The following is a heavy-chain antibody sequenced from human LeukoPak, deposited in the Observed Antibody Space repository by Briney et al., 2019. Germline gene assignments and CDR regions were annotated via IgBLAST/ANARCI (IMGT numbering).Heavy chain of an antibody. CDR2: INAGNGNT. CDR1: GYTFTSYA. J-gene: IGHJ5*02. Sequence: GASVKVSCKASGYTFTSYAMHWVRQAPGQRLEWMGWINAGNGNTKYSQEFQGRVTITRDTSASTAYMELSSLRSEDMAVYYCARSHIFPGIAAAGTYRFDPWGQGTLVTVSS. D-gene: IGHD6-13*01. CDR3: ARSHIFPGIAAAGTYRFDP. V-gene: IGHV1-3*03.